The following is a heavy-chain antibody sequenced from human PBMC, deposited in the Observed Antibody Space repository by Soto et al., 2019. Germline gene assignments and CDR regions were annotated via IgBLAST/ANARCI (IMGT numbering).Heavy chain of an antibody. J-gene: IGHJ4*02. CDR2: TYYRSKWYN. CDR1: GYSVSSNSAA. Sequence: SQTLSLTCAISGYSVSSNSAAWNWIRQSPSRGFEWLGRTYYRSKWYNEYAVSVKGRISINSDTSKNHFSLQLNSVTPEDTAVYYCARDSYPYSSSSPFDYWGQGTLVTVSS. V-gene: IGHV6-1*01. D-gene: IGHD6-6*01. CDR3: ARDSYPYSSSSPFDY.